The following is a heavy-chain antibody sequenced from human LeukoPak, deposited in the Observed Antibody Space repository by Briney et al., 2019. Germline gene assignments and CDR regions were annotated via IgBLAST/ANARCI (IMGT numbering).Heavy chain of an antibody. CDR3: ARTLPSGTSDY. D-gene: IGHD3-10*01. CDR1: GGSISSYY. Sequence: SETLSLTCTVSGGSISSYYWSWIRQPPGKGLEWIAYIYYSGTTNYNPSLKSRVTMSVDTVRNQFSLKLSSVTAADTAVYYCARTLPSGTSDYWGQGTLVTVSS. V-gene: IGHV4-59*01. J-gene: IGHJ4*02. CDR2: IYYSGTT.